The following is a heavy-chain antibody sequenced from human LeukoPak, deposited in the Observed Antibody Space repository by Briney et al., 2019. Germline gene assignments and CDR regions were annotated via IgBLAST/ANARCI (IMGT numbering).Heavy chain of an antibody. J-gene: IGHJ4*02. CDR2: ISGSGGST. Sequence: PGGSLRLSCAASGFTFSSYAMSWVRQAPGKGLEWVSAISGSGGSTYYADSVKGRFTISRDNSKNTLYLQMNGLRTEDTAVYYCAKVGAAAGTVEDHWGQGTLITVSS. CDR3: AKVGAAAGTVEDH. CDR1: GFTFSSYA. V-gene: IGHV3-23*01. D-gene: IGHD6-13*01.